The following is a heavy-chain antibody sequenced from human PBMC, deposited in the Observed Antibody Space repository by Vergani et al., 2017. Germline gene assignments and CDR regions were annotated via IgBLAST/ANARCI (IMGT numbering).Heavy chain of an antibody. Sequence: QVQLEESGGGVVQPGRSLRLSCAGSGFTLSSHAMHWVRQAPGKGLEWVAFIWYDGSKEYYADSVKGRFTISRDNSKNTLYLQMNNLRAADTAVYYSARASHCINCYSEGPNGPGYYYMDVWGKGTTVTVSS. CDR1: GFTLSSHA. J-gene: IGHJ6*03. CDR2: IWYDGSKE. CDR3: ARASHCINCYSEGPNGPGYYYMDV. D-gene: IGHD2-21*01. V-gene: IGHV3-33*01.